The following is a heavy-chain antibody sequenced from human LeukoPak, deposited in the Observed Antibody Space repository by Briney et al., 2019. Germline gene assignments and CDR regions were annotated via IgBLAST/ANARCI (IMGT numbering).Heavy chain of an antibody. Sequence: SETLSLTCAVYGGSFSGYYWSWIRQPPGKGLEWIGEINHSGSTNYNPSLKSRVTISVDTSKNQFSLKLSSVTAADTAVYYCARHRRYFDWLLYSVDYWGQGTLVTVSS. CDR2: INHSGST. J-gene: IGHJ4*02. D-gene: IGHD3-9*01. V-gene: IGHV4-34*01. CDR1: GGSFSGYY. CDR3: ARHRRYFDWLLYSVDY.